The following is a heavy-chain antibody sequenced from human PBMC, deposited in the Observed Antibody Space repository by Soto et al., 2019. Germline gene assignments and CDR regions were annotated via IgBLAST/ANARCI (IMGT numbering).Heavy chain of an antibody. CDR3: ATELGENPASPLDA. CDR1: GVTFSSET. J-gene: IGHJ5*02. CDR2: IIPLFGTA. D-gene: IGHD3-10*01. Sequence: RASVKVSFKASGVTFSSETLGWVRQAPGQGLEWVGGIIPLFGTASYAQKFQGRVTITADESTSTVYMELSSLRSDDTAVYFCATELGENPASPLDAWGQGTLVTVYS. V-gene: IGHV1-69*13.